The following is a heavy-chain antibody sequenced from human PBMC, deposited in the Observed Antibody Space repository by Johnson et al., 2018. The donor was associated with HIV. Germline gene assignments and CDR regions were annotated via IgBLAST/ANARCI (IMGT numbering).Heavy chain of an antibody. Sequence: VQLVESGGGLVKPGGSLRLSCAASGFTFDDYGMSWVRQAPGKGLEWVSGINWSGGSTGYADSVKGRFTISRDNAKNTLYLQMNSLRVEDTAVYYCARQPWDAFDVWGRGTMVTVSS. CDR1: GFTFDDYG. J-gene: IGHJ3*01. V-gene: IGHV3-20*04. CDR2: INWSGGST. CDR3: ARQPWDAFDV.